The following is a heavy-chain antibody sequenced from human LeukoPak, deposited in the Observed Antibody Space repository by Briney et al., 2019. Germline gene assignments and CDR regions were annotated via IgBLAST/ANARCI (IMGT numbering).Heavy chain of an antibody. V-gene: IGHV1-8*01. CDR3: ARAPMYSSGWYGIDY. J-gene: IGHJ4*02. Sequence: EASVKVSCKASGYTFTSYDINWVRQATGQGLEWMGWMNPNSGNTGYAQKFQGRVTMTRNTSISTAYMELRSLRSDDTAVYYCARAPMYSSGWYGIDYWGQGTLVTVSS. CDR1: GYTFTSYD. D-gene: IGHD6-19*01. CDR2: MNPNSGNT.